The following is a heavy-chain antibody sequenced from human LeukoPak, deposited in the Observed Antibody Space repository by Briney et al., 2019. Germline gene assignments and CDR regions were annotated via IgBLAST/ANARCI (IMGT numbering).Heavy chain of an antibody. V-gene: IGHV3-11*06. Sequence: GGSLRLSCAASGFSFSDSYMTWVRQAPGKGLEWLSYISGNSGDINYADSVKGRFTISRDNAKNSLYLQMNSLRVEDTAVYYCARDPRTVRIWGQGTLVTVSS. CDR1: GFSFSDSY. J-gene: IGHJ4*02. CDR2: ISGNSGDI. D-gene: IGHD1-1*01. CDR3: ARDPRTVRI.